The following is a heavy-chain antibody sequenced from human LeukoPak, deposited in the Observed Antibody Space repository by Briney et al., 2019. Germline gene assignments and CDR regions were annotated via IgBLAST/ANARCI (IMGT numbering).Heavy chain of an antibody. CDR3: ARDPSSGPTLDY. CDR2: IWYDGSNK. J-gene: IGHJ4*02. D-gene: IGHD3-22*01. V-gene: IGHV3-33*01. Sequence: GGSLRLSCAASGFTFSSYGMHWVRQAPGKGLEWVAAIWYDGSNKYYADSVKGRFTISRDNSKNTLYLQMNSLRAEDTAVYYCARDPSSGPTLDYWGQGTLVTVSS. CDR1: GFTFSSYG.